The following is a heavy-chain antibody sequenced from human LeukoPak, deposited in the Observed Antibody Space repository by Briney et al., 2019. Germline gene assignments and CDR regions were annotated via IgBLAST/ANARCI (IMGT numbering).Heavy chain of an antibody. J-gene: IGHJ2*01. V-gene: IGHV3-48*02. D-gene: IGHD4-17*01. CDR3: VRDYGYGDSVKWFFDL. Sequence: PGGSLRLSCAASGFAFSSYSMNWVRQAPGKGLEWVSFISSSVSTIYYADSVNGRFTISRDNAKNSLYLQMNSLRDEDTAVYYCVRDYGYGDSVKWFFDLWGRGTLVTVSS. CDR1: GFAFSSYS. CDR2: ISSSVSTI.